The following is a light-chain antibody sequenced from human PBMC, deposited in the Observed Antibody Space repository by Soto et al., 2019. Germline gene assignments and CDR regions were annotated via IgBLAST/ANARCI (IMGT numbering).Light chain of an antibody. J-gene: IGKJ5*01. CDR2: RAS. Sequence: EIVQTKSPVTLYVSPGGRVTLSCRASQSVSDNLAWYQQKPGQGPRLLVYRASTRTLGIPARFSGSGSGTDFTLTISSLEPEDFAVYYCQQRSNWPPITFGQGRLLE. V-gene: IGKV3-11*01. CDR3: QQRSNWPPIT. CDR1: QSVSDN.